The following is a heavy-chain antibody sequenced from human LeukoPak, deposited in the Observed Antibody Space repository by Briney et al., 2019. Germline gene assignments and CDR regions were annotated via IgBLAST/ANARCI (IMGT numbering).Heavy chain of an antibody. Sequence: GGSLRLSCAASGFTFSSYGMHWVRQAPGKGLEWVAFIRYDGSNKYYADSVKGRFTISRDNSKNTLYLQMNSLRAEDTAVYYCAKAAVGATYYYYYMDVWGKGTTVTVSS. CDR3: AKAAVGATYYYYYMDV. D-gene: IGHD1-26*01. CDR2: IRYDGSNK. CDR1: GFTFSSYG. V-gene: IGHV3-30*02. J-gene: IGHJ6*03.